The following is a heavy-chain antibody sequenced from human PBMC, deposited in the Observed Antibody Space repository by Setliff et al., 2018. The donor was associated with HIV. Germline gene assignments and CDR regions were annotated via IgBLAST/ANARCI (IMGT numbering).Heavy chain of an antibody. V-gene: IGHV4-39*07. D-gene: IGHD2-2*01. J-gene: IGHJ4*02. CDR2: VFYSGST. CDR3: ARKGYCSSSGCPTPFDF. CDR1: GGSISSSSYY. Sequence: SLTCTVSGGSISSSSYYWDWIRQPPGKGLEWIGSVFYSGSTYYKPSLKSRVTISVDTSKNQFSLKLSSVTAADTAVYYCARKGYCSSSGCPTPFDFWGQGTLVTVSS.